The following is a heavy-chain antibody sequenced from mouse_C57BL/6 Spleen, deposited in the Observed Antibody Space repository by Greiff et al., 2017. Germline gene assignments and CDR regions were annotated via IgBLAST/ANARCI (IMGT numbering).Heavy chain of an antibody. Sequence: VQLQQSGPELVKPGASVKISCKASGYAFSSSWMNWVKQRPGKGLEWIGRIYPGDGDTNYNGKFKGKATLTADKSSSTAYMQLSSLTSEDSAVYFCARYGNYEVDYWGQGTTLTVSS. CDR1: GYAFSSSW. J-gene: IGHJ2*01. CDR3: ARYGNYEVDY. D-gene: IGHD2-1*01. V-gene: IGHV1-82*01. CDR2: IYPGDGDT.